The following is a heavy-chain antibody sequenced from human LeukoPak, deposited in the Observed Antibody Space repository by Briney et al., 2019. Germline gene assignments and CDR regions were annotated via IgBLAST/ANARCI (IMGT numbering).Heavy chain of an antibody. V-gene: IGHV4-59*01. CDR3: ATGHLYSGSYH. CDR1: GGSISSYY. J-gene: IGHJ5*02. CDR2: IYYSGST. D-gene: IGHD1-26*01. Sequence: PSETLSLTCTVSGGSISSYYWSWIRQPPGKGLEWIGYIYYSGSTNYNPSLKSRVTISVDTSKNQFSLKLSSVTAADTAVYYCATGHLYSGSYHWGQGTLVTVSS.